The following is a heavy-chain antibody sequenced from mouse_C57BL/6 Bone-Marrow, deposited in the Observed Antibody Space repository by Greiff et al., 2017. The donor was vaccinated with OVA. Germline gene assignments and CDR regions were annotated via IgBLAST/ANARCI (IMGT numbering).Heavy chain of an antibody. CDR1: GYTFTSYW. J-gene: IGHJ1*03. CDR2: IDPSDSET. CDR3: VRVTVGDQWYSDV. Sequence: QVQLKESGAELVRPGSSVKLSCKASGYTFTSYWMQWVKQRPIQGLEWIGNIDPSDSETHYNQKFKDKATFTVDKSSSTAYMQLSSLTAEDSAVXYCVRVTVGDQWYSDVWSTGTTVTVSP. D-gene: IGHD1-1*01. V-gene: IGHV1-52*01.